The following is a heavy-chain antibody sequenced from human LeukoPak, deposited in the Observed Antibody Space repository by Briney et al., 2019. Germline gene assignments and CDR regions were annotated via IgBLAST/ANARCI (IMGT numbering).Heavy chain of an antibody. D-gene: IGHD6-19*01. J-gene: IGHJ4*02. Sequence: ASVKVSCKASGGTLSSYATSWVRQAPGQGLEWMGGIIPVFGTPKYAQKFQGRVTITADESTSTAYMELTSLRSEDTAVYYCARGPPGKAVASGLDFWGQGTLVTVSA. CDR2: IIPVFGTP. CDR1: GGTLSSYA. V-gene: IGHV1-69*13. CDR3: ARGPPGKAVASGLDF.